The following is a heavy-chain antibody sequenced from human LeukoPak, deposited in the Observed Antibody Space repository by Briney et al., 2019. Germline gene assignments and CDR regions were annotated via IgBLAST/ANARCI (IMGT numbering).Heavy chain of an antibody. V-gene: IGHV3-64*04. Sequence: GGSLRISCSASRFTFSNYAIHWVRQAPGKGLEYVSGISSNGGSTYYADSVKGRFTISRDNSKNTLYLQMNSLRAEDTAVYYCAKRASGSGTSLYYFDYWGQGTLVTVSS. J-gene: IGHJ4*02. D-gene: IGHD3-10*01. CDR1: RFTFSNYA. CDR3: AKRASGSGTSLYYFDY. CDR2: ISSNGGST.